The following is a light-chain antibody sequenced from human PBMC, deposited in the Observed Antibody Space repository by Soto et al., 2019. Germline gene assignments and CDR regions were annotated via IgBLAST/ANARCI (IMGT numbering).Light chain of an antibody. CDR2: GNS. J-gene: IGLJ1*01. CDR3: QSYDSSLSPYV. V-gene: IGLV1-40*01. Sequence: QSVLTQPPSVSGAPGQRVTISCTGSSSNIGAGYDVHWYQQLPGTAPKLLIYGNSNRPSGVPDRFSGSKSGTSASLAITGLQAEDEADYYCQSYDSSLSPYVFGTGTKVT. CDR1: SSNIGAGYD.